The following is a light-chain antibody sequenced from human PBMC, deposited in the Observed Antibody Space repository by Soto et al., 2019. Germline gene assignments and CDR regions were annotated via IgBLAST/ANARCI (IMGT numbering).Light chain of an antibody. CDR2: KDS. CDR1: ALPKQY. CDR3: QSADSSGTYSVV. J-gene: IGLJ2*01. Sequence: SYELTQPPSVSVSPGQTARITCSGAALPKQYAYWYQQKPGQAPVLVIYKDSERPSGIPERFSGSSSGTTVTLTISGVQAEDEADYYCQSADSSGTYSVVFGGGTQLTVL. V-gene: IGLV3-25*03.